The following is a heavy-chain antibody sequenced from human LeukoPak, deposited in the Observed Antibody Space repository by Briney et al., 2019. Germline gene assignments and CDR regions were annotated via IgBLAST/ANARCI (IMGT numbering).Heavy chain of an antibody. CDR3: ARISSSWRYYFDY. V-gene: IGHV4-59*01. CDR1: GGSISSYY. D-gene: IGHD6-13*01. J-gene: IGHJ4*02. CDR2: IYYSGST. Sequence: SETLSLTCTVSGGSISSYYWSWIRQPPGKGLEWIGYIYYSGSTNYNSSLKSRVTISVDTSKNQFSLKLSSVTAADTAVYYCARISSSWRYYFDYWGQGTLVTVSS.